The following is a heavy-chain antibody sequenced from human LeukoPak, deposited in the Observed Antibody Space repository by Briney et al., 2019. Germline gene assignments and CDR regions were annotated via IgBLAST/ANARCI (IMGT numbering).Heavy chain of an antibody. CDR3: ARSMVRGAGQNDY. V-gene: IGHV1-3*01. J-gene: IGHJ4*02. D-gene: IGHD3-10*01. Sequence: ASVKVSCKASGYIFTSYAMHWVRQAPGQRLEWMGWINAGNGNTKYSQKFQGRVTITRDTSASTAYMELSSLRSEDTAVYYRARSMVRGAGQNDYWGQGTLVTVSS. CDR2: INAGNGNT. CDR1: GYIFTSYA.